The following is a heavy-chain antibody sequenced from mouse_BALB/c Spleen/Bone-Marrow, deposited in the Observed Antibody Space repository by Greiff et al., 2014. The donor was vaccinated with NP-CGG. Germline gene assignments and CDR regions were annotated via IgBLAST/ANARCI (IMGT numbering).Heavy chain of an antibody. V-gene: IGHV1-69*02. Sequence: QVQLKQSGAELVKPGAPVKLSCKASSYSFTSYWMNWVKQRPGRGLEWIGRIDPSDSETHYNQKFKDKATLTVDKSSSTAYIQLSSLTSEDSAVYYCARFPIYYDSGGAMDYWGQGTSVTVSS. CDR1: SYSFTSYW. CDR2: IDPSDSET. D-gene: IGHD2-4*01. J-gene: IGHJ4*01. CDR3: ARFPIYYDSGGAMDY.